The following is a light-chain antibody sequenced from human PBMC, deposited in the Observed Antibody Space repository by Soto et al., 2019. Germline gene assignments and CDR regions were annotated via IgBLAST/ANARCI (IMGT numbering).Light chain of an antibody. Sequence: QSVLTHPASVSGSPGQSITTSCTGTSSDVGRYNYVSWYQQYPGKAPKLMIYEISNRPSGVSIRFSGSKSGNTASLTISGLQAEDEADYYCTSYTSSNTYVFGGGTKVTVL. J-gene: IGLJ1*01. CDR1: SSDVGRYNY. CDR2: EIS. V-gene: IGLV2-14*01. CDR3: TSYTSSNTYV.